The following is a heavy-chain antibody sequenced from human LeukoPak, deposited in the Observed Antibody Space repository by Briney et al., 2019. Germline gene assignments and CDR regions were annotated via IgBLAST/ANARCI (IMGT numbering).Heavy chain of an antibody. J-gene: IGHJ4*02. CDR2: INHSGST. Sequence: SETLSLTCAVYGGSFSGYYWSWIRQPPGKGLEWIGEINHSGSTNYNPSLESRVTISVDTSKNQFSLKLSSVTAADTAVYYCARAGPGGVWGSYRYPDYWGQGTLVTVSS. D-gene: IGHD3-16*02. CDR1: GGSFSGYY. CDR3: ARAGPGGVWGSYRYPDY. V-gene: IGHV4-34*01.